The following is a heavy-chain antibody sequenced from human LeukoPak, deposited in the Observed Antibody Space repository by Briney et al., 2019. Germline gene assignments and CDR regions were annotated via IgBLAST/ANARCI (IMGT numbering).Heavy chain of an antibody. J-gene: IGHJ4*02. CDR3: ARIILLLGDVLTVPPRGFDY. V-gene: IGHV1-18*01. CDR2: ISVYNGNT. D-gene: IGHD3-9*01. Sequence: ASVTVSCKASGYTFTTYGISWVRQAPGQGLGWLGRISVYNGNTNYAQKLQGRVTMTTDTSTSTAYMELRSLRSDDTAVYYCARIILLLGDVLTVPPRGFDYWGQGTLVTVSS. CDR1: GYTFTTYG.